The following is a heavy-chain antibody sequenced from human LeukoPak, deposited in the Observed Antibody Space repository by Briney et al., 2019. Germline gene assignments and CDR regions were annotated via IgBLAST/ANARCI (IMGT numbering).Heavy chain of an antibody. CDR3: ARVFGAGYSDY. Sequence: GGSLRLSCAASGLTLSGYTMNWVRQAPGKGLEWVSSISSSTTYIYYADSLKGRFTVSRDNAKNSLYLQMNSLRAEDTAVYYCARVFGAGYSDYWGQGTLVTVSS. D-gene: IGHD4/OR15-4a*01. V-gene: IGHV3-21*01. CDR1: GLTLSGYT. CDR2: ISSSTTYI. J-gene: IGHJ4*02.